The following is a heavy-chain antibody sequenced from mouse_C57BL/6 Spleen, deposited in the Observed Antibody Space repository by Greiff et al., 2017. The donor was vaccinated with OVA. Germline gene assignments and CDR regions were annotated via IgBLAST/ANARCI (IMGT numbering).Heavy chain of an antibody. V-gene: IGHV8-8*01. J-gene: IGHJ2*01. Sequence: QVTLKVSGPGILQPSQTLSLTCSFSGFSLSTFGMGVGWIRQPSGLGLEWLAHIWWGDVKYYNPALKSQLTISKDTSKNQVFLILANVDTADTATYYVARYDYDERAYFDYGGQGTTLTVSS. CDR3: ARYDYDERAYFDY. CDR2: IWWGDVK. D-gene: IGHD2-4*01. CDR1: GFSLSTFGMG.